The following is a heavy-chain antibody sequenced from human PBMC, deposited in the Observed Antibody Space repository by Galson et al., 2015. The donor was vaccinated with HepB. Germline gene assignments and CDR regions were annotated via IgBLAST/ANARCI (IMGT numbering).Heavy chain of an antibody. J-gene: IGHJ2*01. CDR1: GFTFHHYA. V-gene: IGHV3-9*01. Sequence: SLRLSCAATGFTFHHYAMHWVRQAPGKGLEWVSGISGSSDYIYYAESVRGRFTISRDNAKNSLYLQMNSLRPEDTALYYCARVVNHGSSSEYFDIWGHGTLVTVSS. CDR2: ISGSSDYI. D-gene: IGHD2-2*01. CDR3: ARVVNHGSSSEYFDI.